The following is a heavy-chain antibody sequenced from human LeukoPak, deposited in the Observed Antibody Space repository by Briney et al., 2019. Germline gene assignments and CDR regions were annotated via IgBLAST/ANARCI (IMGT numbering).Heavy chain of an antibody. CDR3: AREEGNWGDAFDI. J-gene: IGHJ3*02. CDR1: GYTFTTYD. V-gene: IGHV1-8*02. Sequence: ASVKVSCKASGYTFTTYDINWVRRATGQGLEWMGWINPNSGNTGYAQKFQGRVTMTTDTSTSTAYMELRSLRSDDTAVYYCAREEGNWGDAFDIWGQGTMVTVSS. D-gene: IGHD7-27*01. CDR2: INPNSGNT.